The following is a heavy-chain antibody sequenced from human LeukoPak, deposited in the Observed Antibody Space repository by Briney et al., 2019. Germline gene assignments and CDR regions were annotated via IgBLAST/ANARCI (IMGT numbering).Heavy chain of an antibody. CDR1: GFTFSSYD. CDR2: IGIAGDT. D-gene: IGHD3-16*01. CDR3: ARAQPPYHGRLDS. Sequence: QTGGSLRLSCAASGFTFSSYDMHWVRQATGKGLEWVSGIGIAGDTHYPDSVRGRFTIFRENAKNSLHLQMNSLRAEDTAVYYCARAQPPYHGRLDSWGQGILVTVSS. V-gene: IGHV3-13*01. J-gene: IGHJ5*01.